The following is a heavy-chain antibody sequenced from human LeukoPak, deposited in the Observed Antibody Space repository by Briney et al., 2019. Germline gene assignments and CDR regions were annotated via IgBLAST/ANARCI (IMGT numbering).Heavy chain of an antibody. CDR1: GGSISSYY. CDR2: IYTSGST. D-gene: IGHD3-10*01. Sequence: SETLSLTCTVSGGSISSYYWSWIRQPAGKGLEWIGRIYTSGSTHFNPSLKSRVTMSVDTSKNQLSLKLSSVTAADTAVYYCARDGYYYGSGSYPFDPWGQGTLVTVSS. J-gene: IGHJ5*02. V-gene: IGHV4-4*07. CDR3: ARDGYYYGSGSYPFDP.